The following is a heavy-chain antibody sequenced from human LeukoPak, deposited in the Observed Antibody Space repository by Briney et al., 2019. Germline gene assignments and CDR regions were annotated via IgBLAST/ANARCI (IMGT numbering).Heavy chain of an antibody. CDR1: EFTFTSHW. V-gene: IGHV3-7*01. D-gene: IGHD2-15*01. CDR2: IKQDGSQK. Sequence: GGSLRLSCVASEFTFTSHWMSWVRQAPGKGLEWVANIKQDGSQKYYVDSVKGRFTISRDNAKNSLYLQMNSLRVEDTAVYYCARGPGSSHIRLRYWGQGTLVTVSS. J-gene: IGHJ4*02. CDR3: ARGPGSSHIRLRY.